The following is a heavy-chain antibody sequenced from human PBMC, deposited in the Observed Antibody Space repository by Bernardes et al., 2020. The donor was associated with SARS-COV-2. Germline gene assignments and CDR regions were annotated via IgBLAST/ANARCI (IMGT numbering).Heavy chain of an antibody. V-gene: IGHV3-74*01. J-gene: IGHJ4*02. CDR1: GFTFSSYC. CDR2: INSDVRTT. Sequence: GGSLRLSCAASGFTFSSYCMHCVRQGPGKGLVWVSRINSDVRTTTYADSVKGRFTISRDNGKNTLYLQMNSLRAEDTALYYCVRGPSDGHGRFEYWGQGALVTVSS. CDR3: VRGPSDGHGRFEY.